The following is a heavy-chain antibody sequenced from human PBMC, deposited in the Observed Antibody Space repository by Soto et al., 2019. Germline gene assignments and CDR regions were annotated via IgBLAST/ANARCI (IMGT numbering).Heavy chain of an antibody. CDR1: GYTFTSYA. CDR3: AREAQDCSGGSCYSG. Sequence: ASVKVSCKASGYTFTSYAMHWVRQAPGQRLEWMGWINAGNGNTKYSQKFQGRVTITADESTSTAYMELSSLRSEDTAVYYCAREAQDCSGGSCYSGWRQRTRVTVSS. V-gene: IGHV1-3*01. CDR2: INAGNGNT. D-gene: IGHD2-15*01. J-gene: IGHJ4*02.